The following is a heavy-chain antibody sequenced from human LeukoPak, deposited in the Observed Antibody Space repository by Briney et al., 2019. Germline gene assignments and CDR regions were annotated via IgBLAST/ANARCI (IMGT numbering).Heavy chain of an antibody. CDR1: GFTVSSNY. J-gene: IGHJ4*02. V-gene: IGHV3-66*01. D-gene: IGHD4-11*01. CDR3: AKNRGNYYYFDY. Sequence: GGSLRLSCAASGFTVSSNYMSWVRQAPGKGLEWVSVIYSGGSTYYADSVKGRFTISRDNSKNTLYLQMNSLRAEDTAVYYCAKNRGNYYYFDYWGQGTLVTVSS. CDR2: IYSGGST.